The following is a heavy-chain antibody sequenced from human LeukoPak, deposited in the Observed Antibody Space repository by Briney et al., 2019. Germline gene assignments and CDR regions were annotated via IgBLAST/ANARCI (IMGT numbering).Heavy chain of an antibody. J-gene: IGHJ5*02. V-gene: IGHV3-9*03. CDR1: GLTFNDYA. D-gene: IGHD3-3*01. CDR3: AKGTYYDFGSGYSFEP. Sequence: GRSLRLSCATSGLTFNDYAMHWVRQAPGKGLEWVSGISWSSDNIGYADSVKGRFTISRDNDKKSLSVQMNSVRAEDMALYYCAKGTYYDFGSGYSFEPWGEG. CDR2: ISWSSDNI.